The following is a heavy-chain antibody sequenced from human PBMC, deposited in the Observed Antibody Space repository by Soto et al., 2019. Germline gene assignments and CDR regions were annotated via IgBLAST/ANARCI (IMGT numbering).Heavy chain of an antibody. CDR2: ISYDGSNK. CDR3: AKGSTTIVSSGINWFDA. Sequence: GGSLRLSCAASGFTFSSYGMHWVRQAPGKGLEWVAVISYDGSNKYYADSVKGRFTISRDNSKNMLYLQMNSLRAEDTAVYYCAKGSTTIVSSGINWFDAWGQGTLVTVS. CDR1: GFTFSSYG. J-gene: IGHJ5*02. V-gene: IGHV3-30*18. D-gene: IGHD3-22*01.